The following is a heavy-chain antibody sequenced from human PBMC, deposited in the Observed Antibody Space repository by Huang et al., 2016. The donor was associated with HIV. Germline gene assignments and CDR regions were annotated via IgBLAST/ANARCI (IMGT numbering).Heavy chain of an antibody. CDR3: ARDREFSSGWGWAGYYLDY. CDR1: GDTFLRYD. V-gene: IGHV1-18*04. Sequence: QVRLVQSGAEVKKPGASLKVSCKADGDTFLRYDISWVRQAPGEGLEWVGQSRLDVGETKYEKRFQGMLTMTRDTATITAYMELRSLGADDTAVYYCARDREFSSGWGWAGYYLDYWGQGTPVLVSS. CDR2: SRLDVGET. D-gene: IGHD6-19*01. J-gene: IGHJ4*02.